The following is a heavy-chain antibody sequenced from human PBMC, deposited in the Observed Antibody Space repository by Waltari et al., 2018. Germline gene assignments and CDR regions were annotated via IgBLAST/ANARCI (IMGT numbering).Heavy chain of an antibody. CDR1: GGSISSSSYY. Sequence: QLQLQESGPGLVKPSETLSLTCTVSGGSISSSSYYWGWIRQPPGKGLEWIGGIYYRGRTYYNPAIKSLVTISVDTSKNQFSLKLSSVTAADTAVYYCARRAGSVVVITSAYYFDYWGQGTLVTVSS. D-gene: IGHD3-22*01. CDR2: IYYRGRT. J-gene: IGHJ4*02. CDR3: ARRAGSVVVITSAYYFDY. V-gene: IGHV4-39*01.